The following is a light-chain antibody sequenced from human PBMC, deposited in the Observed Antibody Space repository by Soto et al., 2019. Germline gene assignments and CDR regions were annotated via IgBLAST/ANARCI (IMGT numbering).Light chain of an antibody. J-gene: IGLJ1*01. CDR1: SSDVGGYNY. CDR2: DVS. CDR3: SSYTSISTLYV. Sequence: QSALTQPASGSGSPGQSITISCTGTSSDVGGYNYVSWYQHHPGKAPKLMIYDVSNRPSGVSNLFSGSKSGNTASLTISGLQAEDEADYYCSSYTSISTLYVFGTGTKVNVL. V-gene: IGLV2-14*03.